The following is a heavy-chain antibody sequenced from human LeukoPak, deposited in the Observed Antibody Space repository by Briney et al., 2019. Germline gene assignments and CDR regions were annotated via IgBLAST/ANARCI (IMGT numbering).Heavy chain of an antibody. V-gene: IGHV3-9*01. Sequence: GGSLSLSCAASGFTFDDYAMHWVRQAPGKGLEWVSGISWNSGSIGYADSVKGRFTISRDNAKNSLYLQMNSLRAEDTALYYCAKRADPDRYFDYWGQGTLVTVSS. CDR1: GFTFDDYA. CDR2: ISWNSGSI. CDR3: AKRADPDRYFDY. J-gene: IGHJ4*02.